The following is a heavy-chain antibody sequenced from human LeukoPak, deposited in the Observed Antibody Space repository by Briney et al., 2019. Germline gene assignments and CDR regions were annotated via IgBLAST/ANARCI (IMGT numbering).Heavy chain of an antibody. CDR1: GYTFTDYY. D-gene: IGHD1-26*01. Sequence: ASVKVSCKASGYTFTDYYMNWVRQAPGQGLEWMGRINPNSGDTNYAQKFQGRVTMTRDTSISTAYMELSRLTYDDTGVYYCARSWELIYIPDAFDIWGEGAMVTVSS. V-gene: IGHV1-2*02. CDR2: INPNSGDT. J-gene: IGHJ3*02. CDR3: ARSWELIYIPDAFDI.